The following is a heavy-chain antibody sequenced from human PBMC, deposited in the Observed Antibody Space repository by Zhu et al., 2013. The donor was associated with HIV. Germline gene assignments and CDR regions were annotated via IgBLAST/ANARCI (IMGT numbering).Heavy chain of an antibody. CDR1: GGSFSGYY. CDR2: INHSGST. D-gene: IGHD6-13*01. Sequence: QVQLQQWGAGLLKPSETLSLTCAVYGGSFSGYYWSWIRQPPGKGLEWIGEINHSGSTNYNPSLKSRVTISVDTSKNQFSLKLSSVTAADTAVYYCARGYSSSWYGRDYYYYGMDVWGPRGPRVTVSS. V-gene: IGHV4-34*01. CDR3: ARGYSSSWYGRDYYYYGMDV. J-gene: IGHJ6*01.